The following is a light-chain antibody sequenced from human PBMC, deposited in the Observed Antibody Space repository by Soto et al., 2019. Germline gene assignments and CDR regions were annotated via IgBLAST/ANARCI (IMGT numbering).Light chain of an antibody. Sequence: QSALTQPASVSRSPGQSITISCTGSSSDVGGYKYVSWYQQYPGKAPKLMIYDVSNRPSGVSNRFSGSKSGNTASLTISGLQAEDEADYYCSSYTSSSTYVFGTGTKLTVL. CDR2: DVS. V-gene: IGLV2-14*01. CDR1: SSDVGGYKY. J-gene: IGLJ1*01. CDR3: SSYTSSSTYV.